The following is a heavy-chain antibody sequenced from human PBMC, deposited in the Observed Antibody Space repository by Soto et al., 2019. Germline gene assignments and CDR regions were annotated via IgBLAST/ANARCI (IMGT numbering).Heavy chain of an antibody. D-gene: IGHD3-10*01. CDR1: GFTFSSYS. CDR2: ISSSSSTI. J-gene: IGHJ6*02. CDR3: ARDRRFGELRYYYGMDV. Sequence: SCAASGFTFSSYSMNWVRQAPGKGLEWVSYISSSSSTIYYADSVKGRFTISRDNAKNSLYLQMNSLRDEDTAVYYCARDRRFGELRYYYGMDVWGQGTTVTVSS. V-gene: IGHV3-48*02.